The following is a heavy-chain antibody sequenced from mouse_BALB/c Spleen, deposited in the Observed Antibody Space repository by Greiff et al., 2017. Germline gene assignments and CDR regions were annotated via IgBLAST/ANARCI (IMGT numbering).Heavy chain of an antibody. Sequence: VQRVESGGGLVQPGGSRKLSCAASGFTFSSFGMHWVRQAPEKGLEWVAYISSGSSTIYYADTVKGRFTISRDNPKNTLFLQMTSLRSEDTAMYYCARLDYWGQGTTLTVSS. CDR3: ARLDY. V-gene: IGHV5-17*02. J-gene: IGHJ2*01. CDR2: ISSGSSTI. CDR1: GFTFSSFG.